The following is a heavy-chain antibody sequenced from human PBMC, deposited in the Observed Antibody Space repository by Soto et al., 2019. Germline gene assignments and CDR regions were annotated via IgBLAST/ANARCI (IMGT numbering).Heavy chain of an antibody. Sequence: QVQLVESGGGVVQPGRSLRLSCEASGFTFSNYGMHWVRQAPGKGLEWVAVIWNDGTSRYYADSVKGRFTISRDNSKNTLFLQMNNLRAEDTAVYYCARPDSGCDWVALDCWGQGTLVTVSS. CDR1: GFTFSNYG. J-gene: IGHJ4*02. CDR2: IWNDGTSR. V-gene: IGHV3-33*01. CDR3: ARPDSGCDWVALDC. D-gene: IGHD5-12*01.